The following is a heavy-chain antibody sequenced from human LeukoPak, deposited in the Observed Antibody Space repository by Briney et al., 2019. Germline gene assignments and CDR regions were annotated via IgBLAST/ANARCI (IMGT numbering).Heavy chain of an antibody. J-gene: IGHJ4*02. CDR3: ARGASTGWLQLAKESKLDY. CDR2: IYTSGRT. D-gene: IGHD5-24*01. CDR1: GGSISAGSYY. Sequence: SETLSLTCTVSGGSISAGSYYWSWIRQPAGKGLEWIGRIYTSGRTDYNASLKSRVTISVDTSKNHFSLNLTSVTAADTAVYYCARGASTGWLQLAKESKLDYWGQGTLVTVSS. V-gene: IGHV4-61*02.